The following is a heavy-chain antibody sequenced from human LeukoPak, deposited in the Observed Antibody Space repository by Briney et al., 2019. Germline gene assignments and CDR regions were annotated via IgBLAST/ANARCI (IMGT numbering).Heavy chain of an antibody. J-gene: IGHJ4*02. CDR1: GFTFSSYG. CDR3: ARDVSTGWFYPDY. D-gene: IGHD6-19*01. CDR2: TWSDGIKK. Sequence: PGGSLRLSCAVSGFTFSSYGMHWVRQAPGKGLEWVTVTWSDGIKKYYADSVKGRLTISKDNSKNTLYLQMNSLRVEDTAMYYCARDVSTGWFYPDYWGQGTLVTVSS. V-gene: IGHV3-33*01.